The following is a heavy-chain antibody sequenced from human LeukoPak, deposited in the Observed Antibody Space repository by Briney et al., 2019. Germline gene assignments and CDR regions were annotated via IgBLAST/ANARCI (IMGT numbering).Heavy chain of an antibody. D-gene: IGHD3-10*01. CDR1: GGSISSSSYY. CDR3: ARRPMVRGDPFDY. CDR2: IYYTGST. Sequence: SETLSLTCTVSGGSISSSSYYWGWIRQPPGKGLEWIGNIYYTGSTYYNPSPNSRVTISVDTSKNQFLLKVKSVTASDTAVYYCARRPMVRGDPFDYWGQATLVTVSS. V-gene: IGHV4-39*01. J-gene: IGHJ4*02.